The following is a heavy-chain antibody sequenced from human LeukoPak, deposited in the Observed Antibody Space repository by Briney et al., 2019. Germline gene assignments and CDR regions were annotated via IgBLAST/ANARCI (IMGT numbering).Heavy chain of an antibody. V-gene: IGHV3-23*01. D-gene: IGHD3-22*01. CDR2: ISGSGGST. CDR1: GFTFSSYA. Sequence: GGSLRLSRAASGFTFSSYAMSWVRQAPGKGLEWVSAISGSGGSTYYADSVKGRFTISRDNSKNTLYLQMNSLRAEDTAVYYCAKSPARYYYDSSGYWRDYWGQGTLVTVSS. J-gene: IGHJ4*02. CDR3: AKSPARYYYDSSGYWRDY.